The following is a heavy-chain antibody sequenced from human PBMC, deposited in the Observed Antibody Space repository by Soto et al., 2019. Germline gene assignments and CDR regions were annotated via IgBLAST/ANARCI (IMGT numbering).Heavy chain of an antibody. J-gene: IGHJ5*02. CDR1: GGSISSGGYY. CDR3: AMDQEGYCISTSCYGGWFDP. Sequence: QVQLQESGPGLVKPSQTLSLTCTVSGGSISSGGYYWSWIRQHPGKGLEWIGYIYYSGSTYYNPSLKSRVTISVDTSKDQFSLKLSSVTAADTAVYYCAMDQEGYCISTSCYGGWFDPWGQGTLVTVSS. V-gene: IGHV4-31*03. CDR2: IYYSGST. D-gene: IGHD2-2*01.